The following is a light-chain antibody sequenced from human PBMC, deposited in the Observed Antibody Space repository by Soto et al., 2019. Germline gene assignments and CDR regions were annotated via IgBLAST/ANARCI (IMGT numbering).Light chain of an antibody. J-gene: IGKJ1*01. Sequence: DIQMTQSPSSLSASVGDIVTITCRASQGISNYLAWYQQKPGKVPKLLIYAASTLQSGVPSRFSGSGSGTHFTLTISSLQPEDVATYYCQKYNSALWTFGQGTKVEIK. CDR2: AAS. CDR3: QKYNSALWT. CDR1: QGISNY. V-gene: IGKV1-27*01.